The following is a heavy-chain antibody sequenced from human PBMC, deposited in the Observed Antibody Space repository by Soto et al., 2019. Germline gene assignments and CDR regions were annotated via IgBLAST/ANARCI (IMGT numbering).Heavy chain of an antibody. Sequence: EVQLVESGGGLVQPGGSLRLSCAASGFTFSSYWMSWVRQARGKGLEWVANIKQDGSEKYYVDSVKGRFTISRDNAKNSLYLPMNSLRVEDTAVYYCARYSVGRNRGSFDYWGQGTLVTVSS. CDR2: IKQDGSEK. J-gene: IGHJ4*02. CDR1: GFTFSSYW. V-gene: IGHV3-7*01. D-gene: IGHD3-10*01. CDR3: ARYSVGRNRGSFDY.